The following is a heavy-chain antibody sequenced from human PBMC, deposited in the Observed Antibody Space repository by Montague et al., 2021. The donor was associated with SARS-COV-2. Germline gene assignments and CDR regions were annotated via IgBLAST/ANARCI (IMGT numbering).Heavy chain of an antibody. Sequence: SETLSLTCTVPGGFISSYYWSWIRQPPGKGLEWIGYIYHSGNTNYDPSLKSRVTISIDTSMNQFSLSLSSMTAADTAVYFCARVLLPPRTAIKTNSVGLDVWGQGTTVTVSS. CDR1: GGFISSYY. CDR2: IYHSGNT. V-gene: IGHV4-59*01. J-gene: IGHJ6*02. CDR3: ARVLLPPRTAIKTNSVGLDV. D-gene: IGHD4-23*01.